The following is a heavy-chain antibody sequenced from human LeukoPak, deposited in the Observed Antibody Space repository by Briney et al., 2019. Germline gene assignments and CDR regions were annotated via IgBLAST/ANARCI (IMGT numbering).Heavy chain of an antibody. CDR1: GFTVSSNY. J-gene: IGHJ4*02. Sequence: GGSLRLSCAASGFTVSSNYMSWVRQAPGKGLEWVSIIYSGGRTYYADSVKGRFTISRDNSNNTLYLQMNSLRADDTAVYYCARDPKPGGYGGYDLNAFWGQGTLVTVSS. D-gene: IGHD5-12*01. CDR2: IYSGGRT. CDR3: ARDPKPGGYGGYDLNAF. V-gene: IGHV3-66*01.